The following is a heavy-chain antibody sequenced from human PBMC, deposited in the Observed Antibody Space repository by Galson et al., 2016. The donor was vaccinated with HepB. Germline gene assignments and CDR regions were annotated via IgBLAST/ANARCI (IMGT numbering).Heavy chain of an antibody. D-gene: IGHD3-10*01. J-gene: IGHJ4*02. CDR1: GLTFSSYS. V-gene: IGHV3-30-3*01. CDR2: ISYDGSTK. CDR3: STGITVVPSSISEGHDY. Sequence: SLRLSCAASGLTFSSYSMHWVRQTAGKGLEWVSVISYDGSTKYYADSVKGRFTTSRDNSKNTLYLQMNSLRPEDTALYYCSTGITVVPSSISEGHDYWGQGTLVIVSS.